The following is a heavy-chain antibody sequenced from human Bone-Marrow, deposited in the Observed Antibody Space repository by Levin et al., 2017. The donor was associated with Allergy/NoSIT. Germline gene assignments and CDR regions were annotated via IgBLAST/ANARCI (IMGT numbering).Heavy chain of an antibody. Sequence: PSETLSLTCTVSGGSISSYYWSWIRQPPGKGLEWIGYIYYSGSTNYNPSRKRGVTISVDTSKNQFSLKLSSVTAADTAVYYCARRLWFGELLFSPEGWFDPWGQGTLVTVSS. CDR3: ARRLWFGELLFSPEGWFDP. J-gene: IGHJ5*02. D-gene: IGHD3-10*01. CDR1: GGSISSYY. CDR2: IYYSGST. V-gene: IGHV4-59*01.